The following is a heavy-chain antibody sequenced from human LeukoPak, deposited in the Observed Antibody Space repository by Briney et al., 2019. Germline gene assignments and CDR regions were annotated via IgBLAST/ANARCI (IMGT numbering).Heavy chain of an antibody. CDR2: INTNTGNP. CDR1: GYTFTSYA. V-gene: IGHV7-4-1*02. D-gene: IGHD3-10*01. Sequence: GASVKVSCKASGYTFTSYAMNWVRQAPGQGLEWMGWINTNTGNPTYAQGFTGRFVFSLDTSVSTAYLQISSLKAEDTAVYYCARAIEDYGSGSLEWFDPWGQGTLVTVSS. J-gene: IGHJ5*02. CDR3: ARAIEDYGSGSLEWFDP.